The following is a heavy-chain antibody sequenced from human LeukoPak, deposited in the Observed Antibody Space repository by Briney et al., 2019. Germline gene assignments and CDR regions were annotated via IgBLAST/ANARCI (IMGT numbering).Heavy chain of an antibody. CDR2: INAYNGNT. V-gene: IGHV1-18*01. Sequence: ASVTVSCKASGYTFTSYGISWVRQAPGQGLEWMGWINAYNGNTNYAPKLQGRVTMTTGASTSTAYMELRSLRSDDTAVYYCATGEVIAVAKNYCYYYGMDVWGQGTTVTVSS. CDR3: ATGEVIAVAKNYCYYYGMDV. J-gene: IGHJ6*02. D-gene: IGHD6-19*01. CDR1: GYTFTSYG.